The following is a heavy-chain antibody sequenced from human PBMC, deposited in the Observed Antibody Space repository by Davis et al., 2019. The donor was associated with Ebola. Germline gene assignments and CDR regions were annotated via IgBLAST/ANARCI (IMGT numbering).Heavy chain of an antibody. V-gene: IGHV3-15*01. CDR3: TTDLDYGSGSFPFN. D-gene: IGHD3-10*01. J-gene: IGHJ4*02. CDR1: GFTFSNAW. Sequence: PGGSLRLSCAASGFTFSNAWMSWVRQAPGKGLEWVGRIKSKTDGGTTDYAAPVKGRFTISRDDSKNTLYLQMNSLKTEDTAVYYCTTDLDYGSGSFPFNWGQGTLVTVSS. CDR2: IKSKTDGGTT.